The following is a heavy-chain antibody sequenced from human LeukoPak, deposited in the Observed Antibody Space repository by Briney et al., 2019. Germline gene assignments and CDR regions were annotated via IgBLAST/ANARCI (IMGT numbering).Heavy chain of an antibody. J-gene: IGHJ3*02. CDR3: ARDLAAAAGTRVGTFDI. CDR2: IYYSGST. D-gene: IGHD6-13*01. Sequence: NPSETLSLTRTVSGGSISSYYWSWIRQPPGKGLEWIGYIYYSGSTNYNPSLKSRVTISVDTSKNQFSLKLSSVTAADTAVYYCARDLAAAAGTRVGTFDIWGQGTMVTVSS. CDR1: GGSISSYY. V-gene: IGHV4-59*01.